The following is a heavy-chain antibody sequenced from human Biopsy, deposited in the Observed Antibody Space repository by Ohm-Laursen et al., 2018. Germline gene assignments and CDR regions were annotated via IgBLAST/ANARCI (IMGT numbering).Heavy chain of an antibody. D-gene: IGHD3-22*01. Sequence: SDTLSLTWAVSGGSMSNNNYYWGWIRQPPGKGLEWIGSIFYRGSTHYKPSHKSRENISVDTSKNQFSQKLNSVTAADTAVYYCARDYDTSGYYYVSWGQGTLVTVSS. CDR2: IFYRGST. CDR1: GGSMSNNNYY. J-gene: IGHJ5*02. CDR3: ARDYDTSGYYYVS. V-gene: IGHV4-39*01.